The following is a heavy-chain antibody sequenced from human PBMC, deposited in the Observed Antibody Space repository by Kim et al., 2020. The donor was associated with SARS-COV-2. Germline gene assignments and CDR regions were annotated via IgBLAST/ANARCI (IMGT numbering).Heavy chain of an antibody. CDR2: VKNSGST. CDR3: AREAVDGWEGYVIDH. CDR1: GASVRSQSHH. J-gene: IGHJ4*01. D-gene: IGHD3-10*01. V-gene: IGHV4-61*01. Sequence: SETLSLTCTVSGASVRSQSHHWSWVRQSPGKGLEWIGYVKNSGSTNFNPSLKSRLFMSVDNSKNQISLELRSMTVADTAVYFCAREAVDGWEGYVIDHWG.